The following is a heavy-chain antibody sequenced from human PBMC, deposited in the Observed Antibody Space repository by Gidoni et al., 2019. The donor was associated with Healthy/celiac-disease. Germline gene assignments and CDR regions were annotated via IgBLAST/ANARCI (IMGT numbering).Heavy chain of an antibody. CDR1: GYSFTSYK. J-gene: IGHJ4*02. V-gene: IGHV5-10-1*01. Sequence: VQLVQSGAEVKKPATSMRISCKGSGYSFTSYKISWERQMPGKGLELRGRIDPSDAYTNYSPSFQGHVSISADNSISTAYLQWSSLKASDTAMYYCARLCCMQIGADYWGKGILVTVSS. D-gene: IGHD2-8*01. CDR3: ARLCCMQIGADY. CDR2: IDPSDAYT.